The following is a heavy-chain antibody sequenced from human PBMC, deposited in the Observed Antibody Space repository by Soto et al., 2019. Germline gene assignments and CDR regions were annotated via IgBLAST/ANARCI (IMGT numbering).Heavy chain of an antibody. J-gene: IGHJ4*02. CDR1: GYTFTSYG. Sequence: QVHLVQSGAEVKKPGASVKVSCKASGYTFTSYGITWVRQAPGQGLEWMGWISAHNGNTDYAQKLQGRVIGTRDTSSRTACMALRSLISDDASVYYCARGRYGDHWGQGALVTVSS. CDR3: ARGRYGDH. CDR2: ISAHNGNT. V-gene: IGHV1-18*01. D-gene: IGHD1-1*01.